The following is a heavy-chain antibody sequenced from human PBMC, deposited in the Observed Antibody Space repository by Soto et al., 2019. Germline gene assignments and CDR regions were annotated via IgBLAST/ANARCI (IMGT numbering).Heavy chain of an antibody. CDR2: IWYDGSRQ. D-gene: IGHD3-3*01. V-gene: IGHV3-33*01. CDR3: ARVSVSYLDY. CDR1: EFTFSSYG. Sequence: GGSLRPSCAASEFTFSSYGMHWVRQAPGKGLEWVAVIWYDGSRQYYADSVKVRFTISRDNSKNAVYLQMNSLIAEDTAVYYCARVSVSYLDYWGQGALVTVSS. J-gene: IGHJ4*02.